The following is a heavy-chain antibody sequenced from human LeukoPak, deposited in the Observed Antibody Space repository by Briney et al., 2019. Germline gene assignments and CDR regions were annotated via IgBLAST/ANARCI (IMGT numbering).Heavy chain of an antibody. J-gene: IGHJ6*02. V-gene: IGHV3-53*01. CDR2: TYSDGST. D-gene: IGHD1-1*01. CDR1: GFTVSRNY. Sequence: GGSLRLSCAASGFTVSRNYMSWVRQAPAKGLDWVSLTYSDGSTSYTDSVQGRFTISRDNSKTTLSLQLNSLRAEDTAVYYCARDGGSSTMEPTGGYYYYGMDVWAKGPRSPSP. CDR3: ARDGGSSTMEPTGGYYYYGMDV.